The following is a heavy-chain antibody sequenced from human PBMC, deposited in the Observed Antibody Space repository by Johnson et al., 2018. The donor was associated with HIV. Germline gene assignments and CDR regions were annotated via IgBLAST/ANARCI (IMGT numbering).Heavy chain of an antibody. CDR3: AKDKLGSSSFAFDI. CDR1: GFTFDDYA. CDR2: ISWNSGSI. D-gene: IGHD6-13*01. Sequence: ASGFTFDDYAMHWVRQAPGKGLEWVSGISWNSGSIGYADSVKGRFTISRDNAKNSLYLQMNSLRAEDTALYYCAKDKLGSSSFAFDIWGQGTMVTVSS. J-gene: IGHJ3*02. V-gene: IGHV3-9*01.